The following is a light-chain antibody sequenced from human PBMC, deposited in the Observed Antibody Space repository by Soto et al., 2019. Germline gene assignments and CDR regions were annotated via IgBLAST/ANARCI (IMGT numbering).Light chain of an antibody. Sequence: DIQMTQSPSSLSASVGDRVTITCQASQAINNYLHWYQQKPGKAPKLLIYDASSLETGVPSRFSGSGSGTDFTLTISSLQPEDFATYYCQQYDNLPLIFGQGTRLEIK. J-gene: IGKJ5*01. V-gene: IGKV1-33*01. CDR1: QAINNY. CDR3: QQYDNLPLI. CDR2: DAS.